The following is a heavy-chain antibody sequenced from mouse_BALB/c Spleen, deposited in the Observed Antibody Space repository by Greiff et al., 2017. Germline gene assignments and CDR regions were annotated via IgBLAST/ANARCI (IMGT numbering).Heavy chain of an antibody. D-gene: IGHD1-2*01. CDR3: ARNSLLRGFAY. CDR1: GYAFTNYW. V-gene: IGHV1-63*01. Sequence: QVQLQQSGAELVRPGTSVKISCKASGYAFTNYWLGWVKQRPGHGLEWIGDIYPGSGNTYYNEKFKGKATLTADKSSSTAYMQLSSLTSEDSAVYFCARNSLLRGFAYWGQGTLVTVSA. CDR2: IYPGSGNT. J-gene: IGHJ3*01.